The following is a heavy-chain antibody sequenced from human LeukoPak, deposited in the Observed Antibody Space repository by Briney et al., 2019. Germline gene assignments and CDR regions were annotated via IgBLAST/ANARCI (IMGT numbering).Heavy chain of an antibody. V-gene: IGHV3-21*04. CDR3: ARGGGLVRFDY. D-gene: IGHD6-19*01. Sequence: PGGSLRLSCAASGFTFSSYSMNWVRQAPGKGLEWVSSISSSSSYIYYADSVKGRFTISRDNSKNTLYLQMNSLRAEDTAVYYCARGGGLVRFDYWGQGTLVTFSS. J-gene: IGHJ4*02. CDR2: ISSSSSYI. CDR1: GFTFSSYS.